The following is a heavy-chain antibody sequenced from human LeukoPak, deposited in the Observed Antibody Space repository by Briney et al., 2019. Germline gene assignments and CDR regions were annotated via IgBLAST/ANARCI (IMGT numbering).Heavy chain of an antibody. CDR3: ARDVGFNSGYYNY. J-gene: IGHJ4*02. V-gene: IGHV4-61*08. D-gene: IGHD3-3*01. CDR2: IHYSGIT. Sequence: SETLSLTCTVSGGSVSSGGYYWNWIRPPPGKGLEWIGYIHYSGITNYNPSLKSRVTISGDTSKNQFSLKLSSVTAADTAIYYCARDVGFNSGYYNYWGQGTLVTVSS. CDR1: GGSVSSGGYY.